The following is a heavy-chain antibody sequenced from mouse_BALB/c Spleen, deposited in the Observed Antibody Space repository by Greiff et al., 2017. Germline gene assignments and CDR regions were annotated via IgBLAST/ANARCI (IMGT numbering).Heavy chain of an antibody. CDR2: IWAGGST. J-gene: IGHJ4*01. V-gene: IGHV2-9*02. Sequence: VMLVESGPGLVAPSQSLSITCTVSGFSLTSYGVHWVRQPPGKGLEWLGVIWAGGSTNYNSALMSRLSISKDNSKSQVFLKMNSLQTDDTAMYYCAREIYYGSSYYAMDYWGQGTSVTVSS. D-gene: IGHD1-1*01. CDR3: AREIYYGSSYYAMDY. CDR1: GFSLTSYG.